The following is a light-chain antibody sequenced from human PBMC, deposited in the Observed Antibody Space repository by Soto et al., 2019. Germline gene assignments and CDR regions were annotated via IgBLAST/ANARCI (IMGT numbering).Light chain of an antibody. CDR1: RSLSSTY. Sequence: EIVLTQSPGTLSLSPGERGTLSCRASRSLSSTYLAWYQQRAGQAPRLLIYDASSRATGIPDRFSGSGSGTDFTLTISGLEPEDVAVYFCQQYGTSPGTFGQGTKVEIK. J-gene: IGKJ1*01. V-gene: IGKV3-20*01. CDR3: QQYGTSPGT. CDR2: DAS.